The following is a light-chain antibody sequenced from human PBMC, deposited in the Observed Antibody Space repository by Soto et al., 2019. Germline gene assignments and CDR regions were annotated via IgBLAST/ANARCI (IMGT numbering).Light chain of an antibody. V-gene: IGKV3-20*01. J-gene: IGKJ5*01. CDR2: GAS. CDR3: QQYGSSPPIT. CDR1: QSVSSSY. Sequence: EIVLTQSPGTLSLSPGERATLSCRASQSVSSSYLAWYQQKPGQAPRLLIYGASSRSTGIPARFSGSGSGTDFTLTISRLEHADFAVYYCQQYGSSPPITFGQGTRLEIK.